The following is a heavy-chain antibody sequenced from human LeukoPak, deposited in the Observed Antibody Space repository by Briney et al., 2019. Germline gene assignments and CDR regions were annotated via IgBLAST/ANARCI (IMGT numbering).Heavy chain of an antibody. D-gene: IGHD6-13*01. J-gene: IGHJ6*02. CDR1: GGSISSYY. V-gene: IGHV4-59*01. CDR2: IYYSGST. CDR3: ATSPYSSSEDYYYYGMDV. Sequence: PSETLSLTCTVSGGSISSYYWSWIRQPPGKGLEWIGYIYYSGSTNYNPSLKSRVTISVDTSKNQFSLKLSSVTAADTAVYYCATSPYSSSEDYYYYGMDVWGQGTTVTVSS.